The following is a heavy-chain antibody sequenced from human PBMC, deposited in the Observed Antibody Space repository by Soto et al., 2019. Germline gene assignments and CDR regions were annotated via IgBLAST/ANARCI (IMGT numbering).Heavy chain of an antibody. D-gene: IGHD2-21*01. Sequence: QVHLVESGGGAVQAGRSLTVSCATSGFSFSAYGMHWVRQAPGKGLEWVAFINYDGSSKFYGDSVKGRFTVSRDNSKNTLPLQLNSLRGEDTATYYCARCKQKVIHCAMDVWGQGATVTV. J-gene: IGHJ6*02. V-gene: IGHV3-33*01. CDR3: ARCKQKVIHCAMDV. CDR2: INYDGSSK. CDR1: GFSFSAYG.